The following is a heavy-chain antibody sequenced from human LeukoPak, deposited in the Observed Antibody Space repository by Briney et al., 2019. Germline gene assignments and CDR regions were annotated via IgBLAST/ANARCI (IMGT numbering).Heavy chain of an antibody. CDR2: IYPGDSDT. CDR3: ARLYSLPSIMITFGGVIQNAFDI. CDR1: GYSFTSYW. J-gene: IGHJ3*02. D-gene: IGHD3-16*02. V-gene: IGHV5-51*01. Sequence: GESLKISCKGSGYSFTSYWIGWVRQMPGKGLEWMGIIYPGDSDTRYSPSFQGQVTISADKSISTAYLQWSSLKASDTAMYYCARLYSLPSIMITFGGVIQNAFDIWGQGTMVTVSS.